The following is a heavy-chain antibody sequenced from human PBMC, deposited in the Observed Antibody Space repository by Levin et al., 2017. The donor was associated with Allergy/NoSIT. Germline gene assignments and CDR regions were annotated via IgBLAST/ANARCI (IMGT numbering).Heavy chain of an antibody. V-gene: IGHV3-53*01. D-gene: IGHD1-14*01. CDR2: LYTAGSGGST. Sequence: SSETLSLTCAASGFTVRDSFMSWVRQAPGKGLEWVSILYTAGSGGSTYYADSVRGRFTISRDDSKNTLFLEMNGLRADDTAVYYCARVITNYFDLWGQGTLLTVSS. CDR1: GFTVRDSF. CDR3: ARVITNYFDL. J-gene: IGHJ4*02.